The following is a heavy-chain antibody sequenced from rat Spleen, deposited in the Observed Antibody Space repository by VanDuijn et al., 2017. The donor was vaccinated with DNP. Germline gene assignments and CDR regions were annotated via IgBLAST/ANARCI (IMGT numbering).Heavy chain of an antibody. CDR2: ISYDGSST. V-gene: IGHV5-7*01. CDR3: ANYNSYDGTY. Sequence: EVQLVESGGGLVQPGRSLKLSCAASGFTFSNCNMAWVRQAPKKGLEWVATISYDGSSTYYRDSVKGRFTISRDDAKSTLYLQMDSLRSEDTATYFCANYNSYDGTYWGQGVMVTVSS. CDR1: GFTFSNCN. J-gene: IGHJ2*01. D-gene: IGHD1-12*02.